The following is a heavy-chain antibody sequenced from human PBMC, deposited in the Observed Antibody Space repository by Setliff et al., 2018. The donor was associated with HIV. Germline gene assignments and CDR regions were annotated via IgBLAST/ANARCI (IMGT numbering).Heavy chain of an antibody. CDR3: ARDIQAAGTGWFDP. D-gene: IGHD6-13*01. CDR2: IYHSGST. V-gene: IGHV4-38-2*02. CDR1: GYSISSGYY. J-gene: IGHJ5*02. Sequence: SETLSLTCAVSGYSISSGYYWGWIRQPPGKGLEWIGSIYHSGSTYYNPSLKSRVTIALETSKNQFSLKLSSVTAADTAVYYCARDIQAAGTGWFDPWGQGTLVTVSS.